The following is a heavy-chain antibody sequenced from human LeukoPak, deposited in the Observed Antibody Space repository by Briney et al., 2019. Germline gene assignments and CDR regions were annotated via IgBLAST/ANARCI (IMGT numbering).Heavy chain of an antibody. CDR1: GFTFSDYY. Sequence: PGGSLRFSCAASGFTFSDYYMSWIRQAPGKGLEWVANIKQDGSEKYYVDSVKGRFTISRDNAKNSLYMQMNSLRAEDTAVYYCARDEGGFDYWGQGTLVTVSS. CDR2: IKQDGSEK. J-gene: IGHJ4*02. V-gene: IGHV3-7*01. CDR3: ARDEGGFDY.